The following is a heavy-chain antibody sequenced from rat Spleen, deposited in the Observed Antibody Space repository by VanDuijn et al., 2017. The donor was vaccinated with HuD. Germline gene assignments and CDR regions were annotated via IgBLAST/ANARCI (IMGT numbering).Heavy chain of an antibody. Sequence: EVQLVESDGGLVQPGRSLELSCTASGFIFSDYYMAWVRQAPTKGLEWLAYINYDGGTTHYRDSVKGRFTISRDKAKSTLYLQMDSLRSEDTATYYCTRGGYFRYWGQGVMVTVSS. CDR1: GFIFSDYY. V-gene: IGHV5-20*01. D-gene: IGHD1-1*01. CDR3: TRGGYFRY. J-gene: IGHJ2*01. CDR2: INYDGGTT.